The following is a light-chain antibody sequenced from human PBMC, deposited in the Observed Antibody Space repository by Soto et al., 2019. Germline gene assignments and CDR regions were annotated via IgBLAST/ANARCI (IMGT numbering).Light chain of an antibody. Sequence: EVAMKRCPETLSVSPGDRATLSCRASQGVRSDLAWYQQKAGQSPRLLIYGASTRAAETPARFSGSGSETEFTLTISSLQSEDVAVYYCQQYSKWPLTLGGGTKVDIK. CDR1: QGVRSD. J-gene: IGKJ4*01. CDR2: GAS. V-gene: IGKV3-15*01. CDR3: QQYSKWPLT.